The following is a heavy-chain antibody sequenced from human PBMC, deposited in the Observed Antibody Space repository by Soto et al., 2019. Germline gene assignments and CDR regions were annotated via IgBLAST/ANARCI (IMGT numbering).Heavy chain of an antibody. V-gene: IGHV4-4*02. D-gene: IGHD6-13*01. J-gene: IGHJ4*02. CDR2: VYHSVST. CDR1: CGSISSSNW. CDR3: ARSGSSWSDYYFDY. Sequence: QVQLQESGPGLVKPSGTLSLTCAVSCGSISSSNWWCWVRQPPGKWLEWIGEVYHSVSTNYNPSLKSRVTSSVDKSKTQFSLKLSSVTAADTAVYYCARSGSSWSDYYFDYWGQGALVTVSS.